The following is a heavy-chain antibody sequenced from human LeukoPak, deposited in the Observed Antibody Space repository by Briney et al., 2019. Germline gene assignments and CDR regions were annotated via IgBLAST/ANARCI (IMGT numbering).Heavy chain of an antibody. CDR3: ARHPSALYAYDI. D-gene: IGHD3-3*01. J-gene: IGHJ3*02. CDR1: GSPISSGTYY. CDR2: VYTSGST. V-gene: IGHV4-61*02. Sequence: SSETLSPTCTVSGSPISSGTYYWSWIRQPAGKGLEWIGRVYTSGSTNYNPSLKSRVTISIDTSKNEFSLKLSSVTAADTAVYYCARHPSALYAYDIWGQGTMVTVSS.